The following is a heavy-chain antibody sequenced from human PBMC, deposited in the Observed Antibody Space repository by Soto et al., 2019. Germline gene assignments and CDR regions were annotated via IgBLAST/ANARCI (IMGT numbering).Heavy chain of an antibody. D-gene: IGHD3-22*01. J-gene: IGHJ4*02. V-gene: IGHV3-15*07. CDR3: STDSYSSIIVVGFDY. CDR2: IKSKTDGGTA. Sequence: GGSLRLSCAASGFTFSNAWINWVRQAPGKGLEWVGRIKSKTDGGTADFAAPVKGRFAISRDDSKNTVYLQMNSLKTEDTAVYYCSTDSYSSIIVVGFDYWGQG. CDR1: GFTFSNAW.